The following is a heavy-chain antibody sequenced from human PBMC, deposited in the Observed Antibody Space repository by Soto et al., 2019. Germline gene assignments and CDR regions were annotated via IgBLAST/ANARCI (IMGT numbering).Heavy chain of an antibody. V-gene: IGHV4-34*01. CDR1: GGSFSGYY. J-gene: IGHJ3*02. Sequence: QVQLQQWGAGLLKPSETLSLTCAVYGGSFSGYYWSWIRQPPGKGLEWIGEINHSGSTNYNPSLKSRVTISVDTSKNQFSLKLSSVTAADTAVYYCERVGGSTVNAFDIWGQGTMVTVSS. CDR2: INHSGST. D-gene: IGHD4-17*01. CDR3: ERVGGSTVNAFDI.